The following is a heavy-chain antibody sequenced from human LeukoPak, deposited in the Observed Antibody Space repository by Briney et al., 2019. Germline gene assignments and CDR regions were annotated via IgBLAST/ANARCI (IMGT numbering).Heavy chain of an antibody. J-gene: IGHJ4*02. V-gene: IGHV3-30*03. D-gene: IGHD1-14*01. CDR1: GFTFSSYG. CDR2: ISYDGSNK. CDR3: AWSSTAENYKGFDC. Sequence: GGSLRLSCAASGFTFSSYGMHWVRQAPGKGLEWVAVISYDGSNKYYADSVKGRFTISRDNSKNTLYLQMNSLRSEDTAVYYCAWSSTAENYKGFDCWGQGTLVTVSS.